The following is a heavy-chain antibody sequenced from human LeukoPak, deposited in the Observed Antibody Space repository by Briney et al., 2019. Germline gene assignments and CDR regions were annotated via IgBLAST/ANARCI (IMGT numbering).Heavy chain of an antibody. J-gene: IGHJ4*02. CDR2: ISNYGGTI. D-gene: IGHD1-26*01. Sequence: GGSLRLSCAASGFTFSSYSMNWVRQAPGRGLEWVSYISNYGGTIYYADSVKGRFTISRDNAKNLLYLQMNGLRDEETAVYYCARSIVGLRRVDYWGQGTLVTVSS. CDR3: ARSIVGLRRVDY. CDR1: GFTFSSYS. V-gene: IGHV3-48*02.